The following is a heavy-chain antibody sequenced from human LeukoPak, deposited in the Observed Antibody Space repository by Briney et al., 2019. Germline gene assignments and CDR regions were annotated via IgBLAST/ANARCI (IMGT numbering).Heavy chain of an antibody. D-gene: IGHD3-10*01. CDR1: GGSISSSIYY. Sequence: KPSETLSLTCTVSGGSISSSIYYWGWIRQPPGKGLEWIGNIYYSGSTYYNPSLKSRVTISVDTSKNQFSLKLSAVTAADTAVYYCASVRRGFGESSKYYSYCYMDVWGNGTTVTISS. J-gene: IGHJ6*03. CDR3: ASVRRGFGESSKYYSYCYMDV. CDR2: IYYSGST. V-gene: IGHV4-39*01.